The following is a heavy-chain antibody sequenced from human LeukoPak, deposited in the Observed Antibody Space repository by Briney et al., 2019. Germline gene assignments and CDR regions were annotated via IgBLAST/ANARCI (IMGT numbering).Heavy chain of an antibody. Sequence: SGPTLVNPTQTLTLTCIFSGFSLSTSGMRASWIRQPPGKALEWLARIDGDEDKFYSTSLKTRLTISKDTSKNQVVLTMTNMDPVDTATYYCARMASQGYFDYWGQGTLVTVSS. CDR2: IDGDEDK. CDR1: GFSLSTSGMR. J-gene: IGHJ4*02. V-gene: IGHV2-70*04. CDR3: ARMASQGYFDY.